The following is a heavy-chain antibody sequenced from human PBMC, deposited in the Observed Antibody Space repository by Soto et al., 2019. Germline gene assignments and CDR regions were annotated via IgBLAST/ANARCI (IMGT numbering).Heavy chain of an antibody. CDR1: GGSISSYY. V-gene: IGHV4-59*08. Sequence: SETLSLTCTVSGGSISSYYWSWIRQPPGKGLEWIGYIYYSGSTNYNPSLKSRVTISVGTSKNQFSRKLSSVTAADTAVYYCARHGAYCGGDCYSGFAVLSPDAFDIWGQGTMVTVSS. CDR2: IYYSGST. J-gene: IGHJ3*02. D-gene: IGHD2-21*01. CDR3: ARHGAYCGGDCYSGFAVLSPDAFDI.